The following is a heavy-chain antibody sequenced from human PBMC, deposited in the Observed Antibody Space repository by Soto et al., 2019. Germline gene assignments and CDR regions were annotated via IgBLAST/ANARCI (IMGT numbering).Heavy chain of an antibody. CDR1: GGSFSGYY. V-gene: IGHV4-34*01. D-gene: IGHD3-9*01. J-gene: IGHJ6*02. CDR2: INHSGST. CDR3: ARGGLRYFDWFPAHYYYGMDV. Sequence: SETLSLTCAVYGGSFSGYYWSWIRQPPGKGLEWIGEINHSGSTNYNPSLKSRVTISVDTSKNQFSLKLSSVTAADTAVYYCARGGLRYFDWFPAHYYYGMDVWGQGTTVTVSS.